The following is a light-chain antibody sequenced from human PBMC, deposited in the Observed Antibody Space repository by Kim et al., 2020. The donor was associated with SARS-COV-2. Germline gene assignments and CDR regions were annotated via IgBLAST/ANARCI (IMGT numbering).Light chain of an antibody. Sequence: ASVGDRVTITCRTSQTISSYLNWYQHKPGKAPKLLIYAASSLQSGVPSRFSGRGSGTDFTLTISTLQPEDFATYFCQQSFGTPYTFGQGTKLEI. CDR3: QQSFGTPYT. J-gene: IGKJ2*01. CDR2: AAS. CDR1: QTISSY. V-gene: IGKV1-39*01.